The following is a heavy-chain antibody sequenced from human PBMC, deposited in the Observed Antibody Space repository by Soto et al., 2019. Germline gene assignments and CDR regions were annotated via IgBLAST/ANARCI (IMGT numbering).Heavy chain of an antibody. Sequence: VQLVQSGAEMKKPGSSVKVSCQSSGGTFNTYAMNWVRQAPGQGPEWMGDISPMFGAANYAPKIQGRVTITADESTGTSYMQLSSLTSEDTALYFCAREVQVHAPAFVYWGQGTLVTVSS. CDR1: GGTFNTYA. V-gene: IGHV1-69*19. D-gene: IGHD3-10*01. CDR3: AREVQVHAPAFVY. J-gene: IGHJ4*02. CDR2: ISPMFGAA.